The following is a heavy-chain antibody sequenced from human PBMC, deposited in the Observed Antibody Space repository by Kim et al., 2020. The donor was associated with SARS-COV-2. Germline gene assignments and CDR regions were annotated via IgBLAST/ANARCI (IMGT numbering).Heavy chain of an antibody. J-gene: IGHJ4*02. D-gene: IGHD2-15*01. V-gene: IGHV1-2*02. CDR2: INPNSGGT. Sequence: ASVKVSCKASGYTFTDYYIHWVRQAPGQGLELMGWINPNSGGTNYAQKFQGRVTITRDTSMNTAYMELNRLTSDDTAVFYCAREGSGGGCYSEWGQGTLVTVSS. CDR3: AREGSGGGCYSE. CDR1: GYTFTDYY.